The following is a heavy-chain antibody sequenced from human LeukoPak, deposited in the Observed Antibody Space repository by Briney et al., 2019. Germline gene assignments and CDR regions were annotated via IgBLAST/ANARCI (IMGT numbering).Heavy chain of an antibody. CDR1: GFTFSSYA. CDR3: ARSPLNRYYYDSSGYYPKYYFDY. D-gene: IGHD3-22*01. V-gene: IGHV3-23*01. J-gene: IGHJ4*02. Sequence: GGSLRLSCAASGFTFSSYAMSWVRQAPGKGLEWVSAISGSGISTHYADSVKGRFTISRDNSKNTLYLQMNSLRAEDTAVYYCARSPLNRYYYDSSGYYPKYYFDYWGQGTLVTVSS. CDR2: ISGSGIST.